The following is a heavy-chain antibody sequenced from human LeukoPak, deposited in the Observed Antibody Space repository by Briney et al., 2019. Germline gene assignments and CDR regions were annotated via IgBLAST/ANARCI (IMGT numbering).Heavy chain of an antibody. J-gene: IGHJ4*02. CDR3: ARDRGSYDY. D-gene: IGHD1-26*01. CDR1: GFTFSSYN. CDR2: ISSSSNTI. Sequence: GGSLRLSCAASGFTFSSYNMNWVRQAPGKGLEWVSYISSSSNTIYYADSVKGRFTISRDNAKNTLYLQMNSLRAEDTAVYYCARDRGSYDYWGQGTLVTVSS. V-gene: IGHV3-48*01.